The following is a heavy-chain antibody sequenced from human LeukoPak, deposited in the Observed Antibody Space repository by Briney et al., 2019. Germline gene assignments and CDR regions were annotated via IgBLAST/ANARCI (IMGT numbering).Heavy chain of an antibody. CDR2: IYTSGST. D-gene: IGHD2-2*01. CDR3: AREDIVVVPAAKRRAFDI. J-gene: IGHJ3*02. Sequence: PSQTLSLTCTVSGDSITSVGYYWIWLRQPAGKGLEWIGRIYTSGSTNYNPSLKSRVTMSVDTSKNQFSLKLSSVTAADTAVYYCAREDIVVVPAAKRRAFDIWGQGTMVTVPS. V-gene: IGHV4-61*02. CDR1: GDSITSVGYY.